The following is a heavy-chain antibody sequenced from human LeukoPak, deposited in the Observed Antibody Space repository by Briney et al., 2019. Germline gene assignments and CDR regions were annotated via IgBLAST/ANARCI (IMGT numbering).Heavy chain of an antibody. J-gene: IGHJ6*02. CDR2: INHSGST. V-gene: IGHV4-34*01. D-gene: IGHD2-2*01. CDR1: GGSFSGYY. Sequence: SETLSLTCAVYGGSFSGYYWSWIRQPPGKGLEWIGEINHSGSTNYNPSLKSRVTISVDTSKNQFSLKLSSVTAADTAVYYCARSRGGSTKHYYYYYGMDVWGQGTTVTVSS. CDR3: ARSRGGSTKHYYYYYGMDV.